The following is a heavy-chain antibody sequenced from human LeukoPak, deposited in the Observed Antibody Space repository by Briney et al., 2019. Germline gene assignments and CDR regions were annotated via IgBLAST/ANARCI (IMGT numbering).Heavy chain of an antibody. CDR2: IWYDGSNI. V-gene: IGHV3-33*06. CDR3: AKDFVDYYDSSGYPLHAFDI. Sequence: GGSLRLSCAASGLTLSSFGIHWVRQAPGKGLEWVAHIWYDGSNIYYADSVKGRFTVSRDNSKNTVYPQMNSLRAEDTAVYYCAKDFVDYYDSSGYPLHAFDIWGQGTTVTVSS. CDR1: GLTLSSFG. D-gene: IGHD3-22*01. J-gene: IGHJ3*02.